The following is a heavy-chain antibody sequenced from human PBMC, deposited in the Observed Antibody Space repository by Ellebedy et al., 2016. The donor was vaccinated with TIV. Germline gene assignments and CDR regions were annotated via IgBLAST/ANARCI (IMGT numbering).Heavy chain of an antibody. D-gene: IGHD3-22*01. CDR3: AKVDSHLSWEAFDY. CDR1: GFNFNNYA. V-gene: IGHV3-23*01. J-gene: IGHJ4*02. Sequence: GESLKISCAASGFNFNNYAMAWVRQAPGKGLEWVSGLSATGRDTYYADSVRGRFTIAIDNSENTLYLQVSSLRAEDTAVYLCAKVDSHLSWEAFDYWGQGSLVTVSS. CDR2: LSATGRDT.